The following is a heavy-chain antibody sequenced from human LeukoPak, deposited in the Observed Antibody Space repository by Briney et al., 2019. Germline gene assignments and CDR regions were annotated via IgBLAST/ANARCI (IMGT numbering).Heavy chain of an antibody. J-gene: IGHJ4*02. CDR3: ARDLAGEWGNYFDY. Sequence: KPSETLSLTCTVSGGSIIGYYWNWVRHRPGRGLEWIGYVHYSGSTKYNSSLNNRVIISIDTSENQFSLRLTSVTPADTAVYYCARDLAGEWGNYFDYWGQGIVVTVPS. D-gene: IGHD3-16*01. CDR1: GGSIIGYY. CDR2: VHYSGST. V-gene: IGHV4-59*12.